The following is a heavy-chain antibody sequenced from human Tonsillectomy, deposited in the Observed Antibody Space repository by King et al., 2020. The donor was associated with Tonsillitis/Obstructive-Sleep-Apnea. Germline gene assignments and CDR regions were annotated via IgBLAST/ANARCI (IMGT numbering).Heavy chain of an antibody. CDR1: GFTFSSYA. Sequence: VQLVESGGGVVQPGRSLRLSCAASGFTFSSYAMHWVRQAPDKGLERGAVISYDGSNKYYADSVKGRFTISRDNSKNTLYLQMNSLRAEDTAVYYCASLYGDYQVGYFDYWGQGTLVTVSS. CDR2: ISYDGSNK. D-gene: IGHD4-17*01. V-gene: IGHV3-30*01. CDR3: ASLYGDYQVGYFDY. J-gene: IGHJ4*02.